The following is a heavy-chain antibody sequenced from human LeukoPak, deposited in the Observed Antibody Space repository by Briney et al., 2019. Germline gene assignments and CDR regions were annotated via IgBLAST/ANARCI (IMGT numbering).Heavy chain of an antibody. Sequence: SQTLSLTCAISGDSVSSNSAAWNWIRQSPSRGLEWLGRTYYKSKWYNDYAVSVKSRITINPDTSKNQFSLQLSSVTAADTAVYYCAREVDVVVPAAMKFPYYYYMDVWGKGTTVTVSS. CDR1: GDSVSSNSAA. V-gene: IGHV6-1*01. CDR2: TYYKSKWYN. J-gene: IGHJ6*03. CDR3: AREVDVVVPAAMKFPYYYYMDV. D-gene: IGHD2-2*01.